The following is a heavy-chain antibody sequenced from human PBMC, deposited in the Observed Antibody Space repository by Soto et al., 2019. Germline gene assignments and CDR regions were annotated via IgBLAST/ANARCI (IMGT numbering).Heavy chain of an antibody. D-gene: IGHD4-17*01. J-gene: IGHJ4*02. CDR2: IHYRGST. Sequence: SETLSLTCAVSGGSVSVDSYYSAWIRQPPGKGLEWIATIHYRGSTYYATSLKSRVTISIDTSKNQFSLMLASVTATDTAFYYCARLATTVSTPNYWGQGTLVTVSS. V-gene: IGHV4-39*01. CDR1: GGSVSVDSYY. CDR3: ARLATTVSTPNY.